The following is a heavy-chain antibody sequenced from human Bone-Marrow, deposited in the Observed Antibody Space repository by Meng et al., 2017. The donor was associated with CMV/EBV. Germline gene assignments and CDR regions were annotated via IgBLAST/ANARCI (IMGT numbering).Heavy chain of an antibody. CDR3: ARDLAGGGSH. Sequence: ASVKVSCKASGYTFINYNINWVRQAPRQGLEWMGWIGTYNGDTNYAQKFQGRVTMTTDTSTSTAYMELRNLISDDTAVYYCARDLAGGGSHWGQGTLVTVPS. J-gene: IGHJ4*02. V-gene: IGHV1-18*01. CDR2: IGTYNGDT. CDR1: GYTFINYN. D-gene: IGHD2-8*02.